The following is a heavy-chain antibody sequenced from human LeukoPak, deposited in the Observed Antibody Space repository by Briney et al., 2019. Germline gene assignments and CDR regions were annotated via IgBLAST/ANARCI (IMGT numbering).Heavy chain of an antibody. D-gene: IGHD4-17*01. J-gene: IGHJ5*02. CDR2: INHSGST. V-gene: IGHV4-34*01. Sequence: SETLSLTCAVYGGSFSGYYWSWIRQPPGKGLEWIGEINHSGSTNYNPSLKSRVTISVDTSKNQFSLKLSSVTAADTAVYYCARGSRGYTVTTRFGPWGQGTLVTVSS. CDR3: ARGSRGYTVTTRFGP. CDR1: GGSFSGYY.